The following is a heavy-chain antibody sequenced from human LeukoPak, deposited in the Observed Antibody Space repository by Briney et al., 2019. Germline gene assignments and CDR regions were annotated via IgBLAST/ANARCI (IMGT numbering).Heavy chain of an antibody. J-gene: IGHJ4*02. CDR2: IYYTGST. D-gene: IGHD6-19*01. CDR3: ARHALAVAGQFDY. Sequence: PSETLSLTCTVSGVSISSSSYYWGWIRQTPGKGLEWIGSIYYTGSTYYNPSLKSRVTISVDTSKNQFSLKLSSVTAADTAVYYCARHALAVAGQFDYWGQGTLVTVSS. CDR1: GVSISSSSYY. V-gene: IGHV4-39*01.